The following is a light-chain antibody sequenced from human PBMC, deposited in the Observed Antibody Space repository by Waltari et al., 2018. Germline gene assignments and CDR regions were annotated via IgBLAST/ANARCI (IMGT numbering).Light chain of an antibody. Sequence: QSVLTQPPSASGTPGQRVTTSCSGGRSNSGSNIENWYQQLPGTAPKLLIYGNDQRPSGVPDRFSGSKSGTSASLAISGLQSEDEADYYCAAWDDSLNGVIFGGGTKLSVL. V-gene: IGLV1-44*01. J-gene: IGLJ2*01. CDR3: AAWDDSLNGVI. CDR2: GND. CDR1: RSNSGSNI.